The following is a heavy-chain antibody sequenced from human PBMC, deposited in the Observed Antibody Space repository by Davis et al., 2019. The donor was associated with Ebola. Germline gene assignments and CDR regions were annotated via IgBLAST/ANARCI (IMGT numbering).Heavy chain of an antibody. D-gene: IGHD2-15*01. CDR1: GYISISYG. Sequence: ASVQVPCKASGYISISYGTSWVRQAPAQGLEWMGWISAYNANTNYAQKLQGRATMTTDTSTSTDYMELRSLRSDDTAVYYCASDLAVVAATTLYYFDYWGQGTLVTVSS. CDR3: ASDLAVVAATTLYYFDY. CDR2: ISAYNANT. V-gene: IGHV1-18*04. J-gene: IGHJ4*02.